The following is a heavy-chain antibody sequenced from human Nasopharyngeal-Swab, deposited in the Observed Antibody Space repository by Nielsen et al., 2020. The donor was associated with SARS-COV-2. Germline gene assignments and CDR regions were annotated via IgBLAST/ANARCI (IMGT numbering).Heavy chain of an antibody. V-gene: IGHV1-46*01. CDR3: ARVFSGTYSQFDY. D-gene: IGHD1-26*01. Sequence: WVRQAPGQGLEWMGIINPSGGSTGYAQKFQGRVTMTRDTSTSTVYMEPSSLRSEDTAVYYCARVFSGTYSQFDYWGQGTLVTVSS. CDR2: INPSGGST. J-gene: IGHJ4*02.